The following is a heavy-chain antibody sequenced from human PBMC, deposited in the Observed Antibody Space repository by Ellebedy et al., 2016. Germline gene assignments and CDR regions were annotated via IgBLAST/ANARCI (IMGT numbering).Heavy chain of an antibody. CDR2: INSDGTNA. D-gene: IGHD6-19*01. V-gene: IGHV3-74*01. J-gene: IGHJ4*02. CDR3: AREVSSGWYYFDN. Sequence: GESLKISXAASGFSFSSYSLNWVRQAPGKGLLWVSRINSDGTNAIYADFVKGRFTISRDNTKNTLYLQMNSLRAEDTAVYYCAREVSSGWYYFDNWGQGTLVTVSS. CDR1: GFSFSSYS.